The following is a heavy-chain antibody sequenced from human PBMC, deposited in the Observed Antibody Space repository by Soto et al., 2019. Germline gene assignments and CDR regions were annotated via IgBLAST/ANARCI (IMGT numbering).Heavy chain of an antibody. D-gene: IGHD3-16*01. Sequence: QPGGSLRLSCAASGFTFNNYAISWVRQAPWKGLEWLSAISGSGVDTYYADSVKGRFTLSRDNSNSTLFLQMTSLKAEDTAVYYCAKDPSRSEISILGLDNCGQGALVPVCS. V-gene: IGHV3-23*01. CDR1: GFTFNNYA. CDR2: ISGSGVDT. CDR3: AKDPSRSEISILGLDN. J-gene: IGHJ4*02.